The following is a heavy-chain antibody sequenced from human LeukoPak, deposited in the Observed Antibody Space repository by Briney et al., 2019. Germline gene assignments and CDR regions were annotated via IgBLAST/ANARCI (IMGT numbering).Heavy chain of an antibody. J-gene: IGHJ5*02. CDR3: TTPSPPNYGSGSYYCS. CDR2: IKSKTDGGTR. V-gene: IGHV3-15*01. Sequence: GGSLRLSCAASGFTFSNAWMTWVRQAPGKGLEWVGRIKSKTDGGTRDYAAPVQGRFTISRDDSKNMLYLQMNSRKTEDTAVYYCTTPSPPNYGSGSYYCSWGQGTLVTVSS. D-gene: IGHD3-10*01. CDR1: GFTFSNAW.